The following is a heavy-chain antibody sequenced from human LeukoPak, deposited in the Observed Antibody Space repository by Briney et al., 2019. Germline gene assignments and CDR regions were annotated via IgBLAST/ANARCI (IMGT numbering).Heavy chain of an antibody. CDR3: AKKVAGAYYFDY. CDR1: GFTFSSYA. D-gene: IGHD6-19*01. Sequence: GGSLRLSCAASGFTFSSYAMSWVRQAPGKGLEWVSAISGSGGSTYYADSVKGRFTISRDNSKNTLYLQMNSLRAEDTAAYYCAKKVAGAYYFDYWGQGTLVTVSS. V-gene: IGHV3-23*01. J-gene: IGHJ4*02. CDR2: ISGSGGST.